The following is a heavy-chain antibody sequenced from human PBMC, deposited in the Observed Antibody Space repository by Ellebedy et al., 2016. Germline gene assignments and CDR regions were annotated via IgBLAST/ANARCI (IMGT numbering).Heavy chain of an antibody. CDR3: AKQHCSGGTCYSHYGMDV. CDR2: ISGSGGST. D-gene: IGHD2-15*01. J-gene: IGHJ6*02. Sequence: GGSLRLXXAASGFTYSNYAMSWVRQAPGKGLEWVSAISGSGGSTYYADSVKGRFTISRDNSKNTLHVQMNSLRAEDTAVYYCAKQHCSGGTCYSHYGMDVWGQGTTVTVSS. CDR1: GFTYSNYA. V-gene: IGHV3-23*01.